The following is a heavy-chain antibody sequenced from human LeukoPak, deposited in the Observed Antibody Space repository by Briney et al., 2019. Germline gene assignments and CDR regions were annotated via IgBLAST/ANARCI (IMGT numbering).Heavy chain of an antibody. CDR1: GFTFSSYG. V-gene: IGHV3-23*01. J-gene: IGHJ4*02. D-gene: IGHD3-10*01. CDR3: AKVTYGSGTYGAFDY. Sequence: GGSLRLSCAASGFTFSSYGMSWVRQAPGKGLEWVSCIRGSGTSTYYADSVKGRFTISRDNSKNTLYLQMNSLRAEDTVVYYCAKVTYGSGTYGAFDYWGQGTLVTVSS. CDR2: IRGSGTST.